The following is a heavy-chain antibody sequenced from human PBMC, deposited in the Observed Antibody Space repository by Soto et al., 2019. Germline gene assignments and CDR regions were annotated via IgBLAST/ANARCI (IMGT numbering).Heavy chain of an antibody. V-gene: IGHV4-4*07. Sequence: QVQLQESGPGLVKPSETLSLTCTVSGGSISSYYWSWIRQPAGQGLEWIGRIYTSGSTNYNPSLKSRVTMSVDTSKNQFSLKLSSVTAADTAVYYCARGLVVPAADYYYYYGMDVWGQGTTVTVSS. D-gene: IGHD2-2*01. CDR1: GGSISSYY. CDR2: IYTSGST. J-gene: IGHJ6*02. CDR3: ARGLVVPAADYYYYYGMDV.